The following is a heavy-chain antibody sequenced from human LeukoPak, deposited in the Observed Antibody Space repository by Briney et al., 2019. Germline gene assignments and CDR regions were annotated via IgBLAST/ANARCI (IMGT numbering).Heavy chain of an antibody. J-gene: IGHJ6*03. V-gene: IGHV4-38-2*02. CDR3: ARTPPGYYYYYMDV. Sequence: PSETLSLTCTVSGYSISSGYYWGWIRQPPGKGLEWIGSIYHSGSTYYNPSLKSRVTISVDTSKNQFSLKLSSVTAADTAVYYCARTPPGYYYYYMDVWGKGTTVTVSS. CDR2: IYHSGST. CDR1: GYSISSGYY.